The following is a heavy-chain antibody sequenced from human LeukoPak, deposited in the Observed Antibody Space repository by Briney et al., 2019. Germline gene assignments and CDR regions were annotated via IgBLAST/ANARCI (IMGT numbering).Heavy chain of an antibody. J-gene: IGHJ4*02. V-gene: IGHV3-74*01. CDR1: GFTFSSYW. D-gene: IGHD3-22*01. CDR2: INSDGSST. Sequence: GGSLRLSCAASGFTFSSYWMHWVRQAPGKGLVWVSRINSDGSSTTYADSVKGRFTISRDNAKNTLYLQMNSLRAEDTAVYYCARGFEGSSGYYAYWGQGTLVTVSS. CDR3: ARGFEGSSGYYAY.